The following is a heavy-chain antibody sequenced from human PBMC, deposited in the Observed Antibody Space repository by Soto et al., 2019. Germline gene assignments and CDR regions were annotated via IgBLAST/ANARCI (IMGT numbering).Heavy chain of an antibody. CDR3: ARGYAPDCSSTSCYWRDYYYYYYMDV. CDR2: MNPNSGNT. V-gene: IGHV1-8*01. Sequence: ASVKVSCKASGYTFTSYDINWVRQATGQGLEWMGWMNPNSGNTGYAQKFQGRVTMTRNTSISTAYMELSSLRSEDTAVYYCARGYAPDCSSTSCYWRDYYYYYYMDVWGKGTTVTVSS. J-gene: IGHJ6*03. CDR1: GYTFTSYD. D-gene: IGHD2-2*01.